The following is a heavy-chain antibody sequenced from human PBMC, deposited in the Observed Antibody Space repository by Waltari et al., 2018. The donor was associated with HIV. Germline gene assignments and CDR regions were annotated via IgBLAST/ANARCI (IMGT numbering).Heavy chain of an antibody. CDR2: ISSSGSTI. Sequence: EVQVVESGGGLVQPEESLRLSRAASGFVLSSYSMNWVRQAPGEGLEWISFISSSGSTIYYADFVKGRFTVSRDNAENSLYLQMNSLRDEDTAVYYCVRDPKTSWGELDYWGQGTLVAVSS. CDR3: VRDPKTSWGELDY. V-gene: IGHV3-48*02. CDR1: GFVLSSYS. D-gene: IGHD3-16*01. J-gene: IGHJ4*02.